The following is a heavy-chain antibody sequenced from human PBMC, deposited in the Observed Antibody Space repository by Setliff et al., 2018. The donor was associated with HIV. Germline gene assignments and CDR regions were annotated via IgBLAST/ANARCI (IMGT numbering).Heavy chain of an antibody. CDR3: ASRVYYYDSSGYLREEGFDP. V-gene: IGHV3-30*06. Sequence: GESLKISCAASGFSLTTYGMHWVRQAPGKGLEWVAVISYDGSNKYYADSVRGRFTISRDNSKNTLYLQMNSLRAEDAAVYYCASRVYYYDSSGYLREEGFDPWGQGTLVTVSS. D-gene: IGHD3-22*01. CDR2: ISYDGSNK. J-gene: IGHJ5*02. CDR1: GFSLTTYG.